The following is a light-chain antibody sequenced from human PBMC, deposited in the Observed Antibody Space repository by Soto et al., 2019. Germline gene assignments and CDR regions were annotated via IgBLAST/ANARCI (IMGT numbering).Light chain of an antibody. V-gene: IGLV1-40*01. CDR2: GNS. CDR1: SSYIGAGYH. CDR3: QSYDSSLSGSV. J-gene: IGLJ3*02. Sequence: QSVLTQPPSVSGAPGQRVTISCTGSSSYIGAGYHVHWYQQLPGTAPKLLIYGNSNRPSGVPDRFSGSKSGTSASLAITGLQAEDGADYYCQSYDSSLSGSVFGGGTKVTVL.